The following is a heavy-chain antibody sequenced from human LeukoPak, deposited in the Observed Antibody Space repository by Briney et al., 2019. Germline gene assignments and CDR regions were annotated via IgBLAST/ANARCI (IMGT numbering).Heavy chain of an antibody. CDR1: GYTFTGYY. V-gene: IGHV1-2*02. CDR2: INPNSGGT. CDR3: ARLTRTREYSSSWAGLDY. J-gene: IGHJ4*02. D-gene: IGHD6-6*01. Sequence: ASVKVSCKASGYTFTGYYMHWVRQAPGQGLEWMGWINPNSGGTNYAQKLQGRVTMTTDTSTSTAYMELRSLRSDDTAVYYCARLTRTREYSSSWAGLDYWGQGTLVTVSS.